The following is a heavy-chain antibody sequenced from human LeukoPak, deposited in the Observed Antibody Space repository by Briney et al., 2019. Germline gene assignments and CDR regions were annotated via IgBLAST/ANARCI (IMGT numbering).Heavy chain of an antibody. CDR3: ARDSQDDAFDI. V-gene: IGHV4-39*07. CDR1: GGSISSSSYY. CDR2: IYYSGSA. J-gene: IGHJ3*02. Sequence: SETLSLTCSVSGGSISSSSYYRGWIRQPPGKGLEWIGSIYYSGSAYYNSSLKSRVTISVDTSKNQFSLKLSSVTAADTAVYYCARDSQDDAFDIWGQGTMVTVSS.